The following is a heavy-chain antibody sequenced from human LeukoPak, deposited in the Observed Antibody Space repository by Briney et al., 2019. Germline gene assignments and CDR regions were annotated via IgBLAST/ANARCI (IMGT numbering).Heavy chain of an antibody. CDR3: ASGTTVTNFAY. Sequence: PGGSLRLSCAASGFTFSSYGMHWVRQSPGKGLEWIGSFYYSGSIFDNRSLRSRVTISIDMSKNQFLLKLTSVTAADTAVYYCASGTTVTNFAYWGQGTLVTVSS. CDR1: GFTFSSYG. J-gene: IGHJ4*02. CDR2: FYYSGSI. V-gene: IGHV4-39*07. D-gene: IGHD4-17*01.